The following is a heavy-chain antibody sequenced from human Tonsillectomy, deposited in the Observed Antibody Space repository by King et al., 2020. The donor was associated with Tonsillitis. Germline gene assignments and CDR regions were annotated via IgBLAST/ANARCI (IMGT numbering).Heavy chain of an antibody. CDR1: GFTFEDYA. CDR2: ISWNSGNI. D-gene: IGHD3-10*01. V-gene: IGHV3-9*01. J-gene: IGHJ4*02. CDR3: AKDGFGEFLFFDY. Sequence: QLVQSGGGLAQPGRSLRLSCAASGFTFEDYAMHWVRQVPGKGLEWVSSISWNSGNIGYADSVKGRFTISRDNAKSSLYLQMNSLTTEDTALYYCAKDGFGEFLFFDYWGQGPLVTVSS.